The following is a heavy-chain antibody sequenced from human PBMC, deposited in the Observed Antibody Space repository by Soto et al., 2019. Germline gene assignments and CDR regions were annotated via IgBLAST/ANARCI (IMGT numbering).Heavy chain of an antibody. CDR1: GGTFSTYI. V-gene: IGHV1-69*08. J-gene: IGHJ3*01. CDR2: SIPITDIT. Sequence: QVQLVQSGAEVRKPGSSVKVSCKAPGGTFSTYIISWVRQAPGQGLEWMGRSIPITDITNYDQKFQGRVTVTADRSTSTAYMELTSLKSEDTAVYYCARDRITTRGDAFGLWGQGIMVTVSS. CDR3: ARDRITTRGDAFGL. D-gene: IGHD3-3*01.